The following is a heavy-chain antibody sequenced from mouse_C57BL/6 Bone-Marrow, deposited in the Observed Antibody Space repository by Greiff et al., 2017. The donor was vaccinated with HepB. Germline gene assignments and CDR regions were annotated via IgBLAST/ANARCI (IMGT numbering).Heavy chain of an antibody. CDR2: ISNGGGST. CDR1: GFTFSDYY. CDR3: ARHKNFDV. J-gene: IGHJ1*03. Sequence: EVQVVESGGGLVQPGGSLKLSCAASGFTFSDYYMYWVRQTPEKRLEWVAYISNGGGSTYYPDTVKGRFTISRDNAKNTLYLQMSRLKSEDTAMYYCARHKNFDVWGTGTTVTVSS. V-gene: IGHV5-12*01.